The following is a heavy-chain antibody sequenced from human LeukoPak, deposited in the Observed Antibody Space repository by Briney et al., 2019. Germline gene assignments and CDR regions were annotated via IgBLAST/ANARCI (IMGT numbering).Heavy chain of an antibody. CDR2: IIGSGLTT. V-gene: IGHV3-23*01. J-gene: IGHJ4*02. Sequence: GGSLRLPCAASSFTFGSYSMTWLRGAPGKGLKWVSAIIGSGLTTYYADSVKGRFTISEDNSKNTLYLQMKSLRAEDTAVYYCAKDLSPGPDWGQGTLVTVSS. CDR1: SFTFGSYS. CDR3: AKDLSPGPD.